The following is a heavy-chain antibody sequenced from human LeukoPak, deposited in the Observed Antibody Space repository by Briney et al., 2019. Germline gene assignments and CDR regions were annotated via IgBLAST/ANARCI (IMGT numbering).Heavy chain of an antibody. J-gene: IGHJ4*02. CDR3: ASYGYSSGSSSKPVDY. D-gene: IGHD6-25*01. V-gene: IGHV3-48*01. Sequence: GGSLRLSCAASGFTFSSYSMNWVRQAPGKGLEWVSYISSSSSTIYYADSVKGRFTISRDNAKNSLYLQMNSLRAEDTAVYYCASYGYSSGSSSKPVDYWGQGTLVTVSS. CDR1: GFTFSSYS. CDR2: ISSSSSTI.